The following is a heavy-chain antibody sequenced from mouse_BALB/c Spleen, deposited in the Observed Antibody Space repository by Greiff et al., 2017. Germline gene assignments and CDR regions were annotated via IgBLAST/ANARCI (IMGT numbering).Heavy chain of an antibody. Sequence: QLQESGPELVKPGASVKMSCKASGYTFTSYVMHWVKQKPGQGLEWIGYINPYNDGTKYNEKFKGKATLTSDKSSSTAYMELSSLTSEDSAVYYCARWYGYYAMDYWGQGTSVTVSS. CDR3: ARWYGYYAMDY. CDR1: GYTFTSYV. D-gene: IGHD2-10*02. J-gene: IGHJ4*01. CDR2: INPYNDGT. V-gene: IGHV1-14*01.